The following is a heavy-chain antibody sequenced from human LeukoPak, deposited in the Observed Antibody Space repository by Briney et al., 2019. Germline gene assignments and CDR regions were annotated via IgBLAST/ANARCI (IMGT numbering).Heavy chain of an antibody. V-gene: IGHV1-2*02. CDR1: GYTFTDYY. CDR2: INPNSGGT. D-gene: IGHD3-10*01. J-gene: IGHJ4*02. CDR3: ARDGGFDY. Sequence: ASVKVSCKASGYTFTDYYMHWVRQAPGQGLEWMGWINPNSGGTNYAQKLQGRVTMTRDTSISIVYMELSRLTSDDTAVYYCARDGGFDYWGQGTLATVSS.